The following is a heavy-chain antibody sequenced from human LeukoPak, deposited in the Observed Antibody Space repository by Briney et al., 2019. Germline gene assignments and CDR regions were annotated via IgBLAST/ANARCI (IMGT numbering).Heavy chain of an antibody. J-gene: IGHJ6*02. D-gene: IGHD3-10*01. CDR2: INHSGST. Sequence: SETLSLTCAVYGGSFSGYYWSWIRQPPGKGLEWIGEINHSGSTNYNPSLKSRVTMSVDTSKNQFSLRLNSVTAADTAVYYCARGSMGGSGSYYRDYYYGMDVWGQGTTVTVSS. CDR1: GGSFSGYY. V-gene: IGHV4-34*01. CDR3: ARGSMGGSGSYYRDYYYGMDV.